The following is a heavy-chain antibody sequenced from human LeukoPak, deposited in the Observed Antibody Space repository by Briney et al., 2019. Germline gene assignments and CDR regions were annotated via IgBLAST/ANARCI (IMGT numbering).Heavy chain of an antibody. Sequence: SGGSLRLSCAASGFTFSSYAMSWVRQAPGKGLEWVGFIRSKAYGGTTEYAASVKGRFTISRDDSKSIAYLQMNSLKTEDTAVYYCTRDGEDHDTFYGMDVWGQGTTVTVSS. D-gene: IGHD3-9*01. CDR3: TRDGEDHDTFYGMDV. CDR1: GFTFSSYA. V-gene: IGHV3-49*04. J-gene: IGHJ6*02. CDR2: IRSKAYGGTT.